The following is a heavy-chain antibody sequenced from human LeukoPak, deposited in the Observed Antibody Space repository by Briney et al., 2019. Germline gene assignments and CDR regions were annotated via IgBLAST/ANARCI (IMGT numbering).Heavy chain of an antibody. J-gene: IGHJ4*02. V-gene: IGHV3-21*01. Sequence: GGSLRLSCAASGFTFSSYSMNWVRQAPGKGLEWVSSISSSSSYISYADSVKGRFTISRDNAKNSLYLQMNSLRAEDTAVYYCARAFYDILTGLAYYFDYWGQGTLVTVSS. CDR2: ISSSSSYI. CDR1: GFTFSSYS. D-gene: IGHD3-9*01. CDR3: ARAFYDILTGLAYYFDY.